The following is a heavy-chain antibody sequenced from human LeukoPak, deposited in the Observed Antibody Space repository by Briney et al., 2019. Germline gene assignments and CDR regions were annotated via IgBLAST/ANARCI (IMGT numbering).Heavy chain of an antibody. CDR1: GFTFSSYA. V-gene: IGHV3-30*02. J-gene: IGHJ3*01. Sequence: PGGSLRLSCAASGFTFSSYAMSWVRQAPGKGLEWVAFIRYDGSNKYYADSVKGRFTISRDNAQKSLYLQINSLRGVDTALYYCVRGTRAFDVWGQGTMVTVSS. CDR3: VRGTRAFDV. CDR2: IRYDGSNK.